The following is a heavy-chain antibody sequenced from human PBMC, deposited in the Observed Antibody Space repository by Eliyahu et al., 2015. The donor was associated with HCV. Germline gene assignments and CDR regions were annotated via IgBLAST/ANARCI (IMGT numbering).Heavy chain of an antibody. V-gene: IGHV5-51*01. J-gene: IGHJ4*02. Sequence: EVQLVQSGAEVKKPGESLKIXCKGXGYXXTXYWIGWVRQMPGKGLEWMGIIYPGXSXTRYSPSFQGQVTISADKSISTAYLQWSSLKASDTAMYYCARHSSRGSYDGIDYWGQGTLVTVSS. CDR3: ARHSSRGSYDGIDY. D-gene: IGHD1-26*01. CDR1: GYXXTXYW. CDR2: IYPGXSXT.